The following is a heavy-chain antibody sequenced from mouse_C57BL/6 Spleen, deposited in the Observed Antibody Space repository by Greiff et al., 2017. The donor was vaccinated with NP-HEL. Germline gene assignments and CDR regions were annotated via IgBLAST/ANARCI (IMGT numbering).Heavy chain of an antibody. Sequence: EVMLVESEGGLVQPGSSMKLSCTASGFTFSDYYMAWVRQVPEKGLEWVANINYDGSSTYYLDSLKSRFIISRDNAKNILYLQMSSLKSEDTATYYCAREGNYYGSYYFDYWGQGTTLTVSS. CDR1: GFTFSDYY. CDR2: INYDGSST. D-gene: IGHD1-1*01. CDR3: AREGNYYGSYYFDY. V-gene: IGHV5-16*01. J-gene: IGHJ2*01.